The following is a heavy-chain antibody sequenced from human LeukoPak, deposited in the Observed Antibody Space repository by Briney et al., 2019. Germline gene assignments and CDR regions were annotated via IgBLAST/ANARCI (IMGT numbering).Heavy chain of an antibody. V-gene: IGHV1-18*04. J-gene: IGHJ4*02. CDR2: ISAYNGNT. CDR3: ARDREGYCSSTSCVNFDY. D-gene: IGHD2-2*01. CDR1: GYTFTSYG. Sequence: ASVKVSCKASGYTFTSYGISWVRQAPGQGLEWMGWISAYNGNTNYAQKLQGRVTMTTDTSTSTAYMELRSLRSDDTAVYYCARDREGYCSSTSCVNFDYWGQGTLVTVS.